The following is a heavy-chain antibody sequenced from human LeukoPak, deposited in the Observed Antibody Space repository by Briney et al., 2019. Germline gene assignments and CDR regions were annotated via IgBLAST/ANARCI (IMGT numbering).Heavy chain of an antibody. CDR2: IKSDGSRT. D-gene: IGHD6-19*01. CDR1: GFTFSTYW. J-gene: IGHJ4*02. CDR3: ARVRDISGHWGFLDY. Sequence: GGSLRLSCAASGFTFSTYWMHWVRQAPGKGLVWVSHIKSDGSRTTYADSVKGRFTISRDNAKNTLYLQMNSLRAEDTAVFYCARVRDISGHWGFLDYWGQGTLVTVSS. V-gene: IGHV3-74*01.